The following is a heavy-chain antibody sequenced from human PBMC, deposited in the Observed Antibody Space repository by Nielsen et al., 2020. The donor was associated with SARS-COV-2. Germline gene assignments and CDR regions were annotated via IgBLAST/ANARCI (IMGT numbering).Heavy chain of an antibody. V-gene: IGHV1-69*13. Sequence: SVKVSCKTAGGTFSTYAISWVRQAPGQGLEWMGEIILLFGTVRYEQKFQGRVTITADESTSTVYMELSSLRSQDTAVYYCARLLRGYDSWGQGTLVTVSS. J-gene: IGHJ5*02. CDR3: ARLLRGYDS. CDR2: IILLFGTV. CDR1: GGTFSTYA. D-gene: IGHD3-16*01.